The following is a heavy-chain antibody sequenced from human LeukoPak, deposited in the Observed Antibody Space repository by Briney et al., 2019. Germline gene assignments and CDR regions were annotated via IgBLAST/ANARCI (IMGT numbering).Heavy chain of an antibody. CDR2: INPNSGGT. V-gene: IGHV1-2*02. CDR3: ARDRRYCSSTSCYGWFDP. CDR1: GYTFTGYY. D-gene: IGHD2-2*01. Sequence: GASVKVSCKASGYTFTGYYMHWVRQAPGQGLEWMGWINPNSGGTNYAQKFQGRVTMTRDTSNSTAYMELSRLRSDDTAVYYCARDRRYCSSTSCYGWFDPWGQGTLVTVSS. J-gene: IGHJ5*02.